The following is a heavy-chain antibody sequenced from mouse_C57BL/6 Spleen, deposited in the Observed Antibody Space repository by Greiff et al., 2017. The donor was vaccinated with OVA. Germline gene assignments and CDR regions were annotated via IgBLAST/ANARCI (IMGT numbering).Heavy chain of an antibody. V-gene: IGHV10-1*01. CDR3: VRDYYGSSYAMDY. D-gene: IGHD1-1*01. CDR1: GFSFNTYA. CDR2: IRSKSNNYAT. J-gene: IGHJ4*01. Sequence: VQLKESGGGLVQPKGSLKLSCAASGFSFNTYAMNWVRQAPGKGLEWVARIRSKSNNYATYYADSVKDRFTISRDDSESMLYLQMNNLKTEDTAMYYCVRDYYGSSYAMDYWGQGTSVTVSS.